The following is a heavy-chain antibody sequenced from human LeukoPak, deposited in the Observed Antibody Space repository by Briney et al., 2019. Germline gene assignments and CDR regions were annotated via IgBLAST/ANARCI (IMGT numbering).Heavy chain of an antibody. CDR3: AKPTYSSGWYYFDY. J-gene: IGHJ4*02. Sequence: PGRSLRLSCAASGFTFSSYGMHWVRQAPGKGLEWVAVIWYDGSKKYYADSVKGRFTISRDNSKNTLYLQMNSLRAEDTAVYYCAKPTYSSGWYYFDYWGQGTLVTVSS. CDR2: IWYDGSKK. V-gene: IGHV3-33*06. CDR1: GFTFSSYG. D-gene: IGHD6-19*01.